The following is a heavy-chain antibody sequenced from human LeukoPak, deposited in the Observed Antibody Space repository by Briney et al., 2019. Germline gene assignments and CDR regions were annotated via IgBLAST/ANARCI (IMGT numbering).Heavy chain of an antibody. J-gene: IGHJ4*02. CDR3: AKDQGKHYYDSSGYYYVGFSFDY. Sequence: PGGSLRLSCTDSGFTFSTYWMHWVRQAPGKGLVWVSRINGDGSETTYADSVKGRFTISRDNSKNTLYLQMNSLRAEDTAVYYCAKDQGKHYYDSSGYYYVGFSFDYWGQGTLVTVSS. CDR2: INGDGSET. V-gene: IGHV3-74*01. CDR1: GFTFSTYW. D-gene: IGHD3-22*01.